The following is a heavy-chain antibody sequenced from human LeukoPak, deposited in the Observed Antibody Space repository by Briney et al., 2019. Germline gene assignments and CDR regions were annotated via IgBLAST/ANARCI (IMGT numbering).Heavy chain of an antibody. CDR1: GYTFTGYY. CDR3: ARDAVDYGGTPYYFDY. D-gene: IGHD4-23*01. CDR2: INPNSGGT. Sequence: ASVKVSCKTSGYTFTGYYMHWVRQAPGQGLEWMGWINPNSGGTNYAQKFQGRVTMTRDTSISTAYMELSRLRSDDTAVYYCARDAVDYGGTPYYFDYWAQETLVTVSS. V-gene: IGHV1-2*02. J-gene: IGHJ4*02.